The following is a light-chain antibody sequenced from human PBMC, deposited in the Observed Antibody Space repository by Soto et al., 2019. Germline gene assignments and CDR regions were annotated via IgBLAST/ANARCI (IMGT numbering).Light chain of an antibody. CDR3: SSYTSSSTDYV. CDR2: DVI. V-gene: IGLV2-14*01. CDR1: SSDVGGYNY. Sequence: QSALTQPASVSGSPGQSITISCTGTSSDVGGYNYVSWYQQHPGKAPKLMIYDVINRPSGVSNRFSGSKSGNTASLTISGLQAEDEADYYCSSYTSSSTDYVFGTGTKGNVL. J-gene: IGLJ1*01.